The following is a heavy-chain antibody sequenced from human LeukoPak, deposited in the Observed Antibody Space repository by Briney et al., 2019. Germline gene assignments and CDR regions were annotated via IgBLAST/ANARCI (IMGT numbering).Heavy chain of an antibody. D-gene: IGHD6-19*01. V-gene: IGHV3-23*01. J-gene: IGHJ5*02. CDR3: ARVAGWHWFDP. CDR2: IRPSGDNT. Sequence: GGALRLSCAASGFTFSSYDMTWVRQAPGRGLGWVSSIRPSGDNTYYGDSVKGRFTISRDNSKNTVYLQMNNMRVDDTAVYYCARVAGWHWFDPWGQGTLVTVSS. CDR1: GFTFSSYD.